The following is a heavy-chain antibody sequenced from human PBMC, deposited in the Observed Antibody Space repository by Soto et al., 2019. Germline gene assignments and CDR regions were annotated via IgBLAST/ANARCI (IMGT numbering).Heavy chain of an antibody. CDR1: GYTFTSYG. J-gene: IGHJ6*04. D-gene: IGHD3-9*01. CDR3: ARDQYDILTGYYDPPLRDV. Sequence: QVQLVQSGAEVKKPGASVKVSCQASGYTFTSYGISWVRQAPGQGLEWMGWISAYNGNTNYAQKPQGRVTMTGHTSTTTAYMELRSLRTDDTAVYDCARDQYDILTGYYDPPLRDVWGKGTTVTVSS. V-gene: IGHV1-18*01. CDR2: ISAYNGNT.